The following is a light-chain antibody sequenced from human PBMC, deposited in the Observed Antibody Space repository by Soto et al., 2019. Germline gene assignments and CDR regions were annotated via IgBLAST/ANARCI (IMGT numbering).Light chain of an antibody. CDR2: EVS. J-gene: IGLJ1*01. CDR3: SSYTSSNTYV. Sequence: QSALTQPASVSGPPGQSITISCTGTSGDVGGYNYVSWYQQYPGKAPKLMIYEVSNRPSGVSNRFSGSKSGNTASLTISGLQAEDEADYYCSSYTSSNTYVFGTGTKLTVL. V-gene: IGLV2-14*01. CDR1: SGDVGGYNY.